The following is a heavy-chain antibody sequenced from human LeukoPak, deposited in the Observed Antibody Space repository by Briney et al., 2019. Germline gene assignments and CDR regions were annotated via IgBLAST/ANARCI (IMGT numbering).Heavy chain of an antibody. D-gene: IGHD5-18*01. CDR3: ARDRGYSYGYFDC. V-gene: IGHV4-61*02. Sequence: PSQTLSLTCTVSGGSISSGSYYWSWIRQPAGKGLEWIGRIYTSGSTNYNPSLKSRVTISVDTSKNQFSLKLSSVTAADTAVYYCARDRGYSYGYFDCWVEGTLVTVSS. J-gene: IGHJ4*02. CDR2: IYTSGST. CDR1: GGSISSGSYY.